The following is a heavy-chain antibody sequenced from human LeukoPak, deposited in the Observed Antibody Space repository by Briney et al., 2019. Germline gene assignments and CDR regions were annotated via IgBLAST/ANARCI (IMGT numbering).Heavy chain of an antibody. CDR1: GGSFSGYY. J-gene: IGHJ3*02. V-gene: IGHV4-34*01. CDR3: ARIDCSGGACVAFDI. CDR2: INHSGST. Sequence: PSETLSLTCAVYGGSFSGYYWSWIRQPPGKGLEWIGEINHSGSTNYNPSLKSRVTISVDTSKNQFSLKVNSVTTADTAVYYCARIDCSGGACVAFDIWGQGTMVTVSS. D-gene: IGHD2-15*01.